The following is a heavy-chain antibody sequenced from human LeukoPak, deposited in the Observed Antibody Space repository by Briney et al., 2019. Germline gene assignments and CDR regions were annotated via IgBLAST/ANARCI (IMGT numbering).Heavy chain of an antibody. D-gene: IGHD3-22*01. CDR2: LAYGGTQK. CDR3: AREPEHNYDNSGYFDAFDI. V-gene: IGHV3-30*03. CDR1: GFTFSLYR. Sequence: GGPVRLSCAASGFTFSLYRMLGPPAAPGKGLEWVAGLAYGGTQKHHAVSVKGRYHISGDNSKHTLSLDMKHVTPEDSAVYYCAREPEHNYDNSGYFDAFDIWGPGTMVSVSS. J-gene: IGHJ3*02.